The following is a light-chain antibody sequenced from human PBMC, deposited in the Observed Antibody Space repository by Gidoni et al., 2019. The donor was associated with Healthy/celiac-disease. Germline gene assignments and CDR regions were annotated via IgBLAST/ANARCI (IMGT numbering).Light chain of an antibody. V-gene: IGKV3-11*01. J-gene: IGKJ2*01. CDR2: DAS. CDR3: QQRSNWPPGVMYT. Sequence: EIVLTKAPATLSLSQGERATLSCRASQSVSSYLAWYKQTPGQDPRLLIYDASNRATGIPARFSGSGSGTDFTLPISSLAPEDFAVYYCQQRSNWPPGVMYTFGQGTKLEIK. CDR1: QSVSSY.